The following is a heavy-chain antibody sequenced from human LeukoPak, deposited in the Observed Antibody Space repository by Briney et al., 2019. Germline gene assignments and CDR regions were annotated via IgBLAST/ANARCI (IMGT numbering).Heavy chain of an antibody. CDR3: VRAGTYYDVLTGYRPYYFDC. CDR1: GGSVSSGSNY. Sequence: SETLSLTCTVSGGSVSSGSNYWSWIRQPPGKGLEWIGYISYSGSTNYNPSLKSRVTISVDTSKNQFSLKLSSVTAADTAVYYCVRAGTYYDVLTGYRPYYFDCWGQGTLVTVSS. V-gene: IGHV4-61*01. J-gene: IGHJ4*02. CDR2: ISYSGST. D-gene: IGHD3-9*01.